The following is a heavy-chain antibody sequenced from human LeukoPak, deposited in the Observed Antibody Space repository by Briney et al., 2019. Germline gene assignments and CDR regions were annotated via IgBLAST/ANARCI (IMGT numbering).Heavy chain of an antibody. CDR2: INTNTGNP. J-gene: IGHJ5*02. V-gene: IGHV7-4-1*02. D-gene: IGHD6-25*01. CDR1: GYTFTSYA. CDR3: ARNGGGSHAANWFDP. Sequence: GASVKVSCKASGYTFTSYAISWVRQAPGQGLEWVGWINTNTGNPTYAQGFTGRFVFSLDTSVSTAYLQISSLKAEDTAVYYCARNGGGSHAANWFDPWGQGTLVTVSS.